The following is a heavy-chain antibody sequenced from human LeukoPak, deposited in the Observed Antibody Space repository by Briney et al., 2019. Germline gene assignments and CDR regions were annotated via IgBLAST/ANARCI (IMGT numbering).Heavy chain of an antibody. Sequence: PSETLSLTCTVSGGSISSYYWSWIRQPPGKGLEWIGYIYYSGSTNYNPSLKSRVTISVDTSKNQFSLKLSSVTAADTAVYYCARGRRIQLWLTPEYYYYMDVWGKGTTVTISS. CDR3: ARGRRIQLWLTPEYYYYMDV. J-gene: IGHJ6*03. CDR2: IYYSGST. D-gene: IGHD5-18*01. V-gene: IGHV4-59*01. CDR1: GGSISSYY.